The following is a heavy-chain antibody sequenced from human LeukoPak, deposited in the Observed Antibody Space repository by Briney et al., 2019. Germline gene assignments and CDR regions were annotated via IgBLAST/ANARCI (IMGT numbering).Heavy chain of an antibody. V-gene: IGHV1-69*13. Sequence: ASVKVSCKASGGTFSSYAISWVRQAPGQGLEWMGGIIPIFGTANYAQKFQGRVTITADESTSTAYMELSSLRSEDTAVYYCAETLLDSSGYYPHFDYWGQGTLVTVSS. CDR1: GGTFSSYA. CDR3: AETLLDSSGYYPHFDY. CDR2: IIPIFGTA. D-gene: IGHD3-22*01. J-gene: IGHJ4*02.